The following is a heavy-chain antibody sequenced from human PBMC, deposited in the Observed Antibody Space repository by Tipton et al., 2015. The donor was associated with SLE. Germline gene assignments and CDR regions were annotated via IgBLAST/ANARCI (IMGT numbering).Heavy chain of an antibody. CDR2: ISGSGGST. Sequence: SLRLSCAASGFTFSSYAMSWVRQAPGKGLEWVSAISGSGGSTYYADSVKGRFTISRDNSKNTLYLQMNSLRAEDTAVYYCAKDSGSTSDSSGWGLLSYGMDVWVQGTPATVAS. CDR3: AKDSGSTSDSSGWGLLSYGMDV. D-gene: IGHD6-25*01. J-gene: IGHJ6*02. V-gene: IGHV3-23*01. CDR1: GFTFSSYA.